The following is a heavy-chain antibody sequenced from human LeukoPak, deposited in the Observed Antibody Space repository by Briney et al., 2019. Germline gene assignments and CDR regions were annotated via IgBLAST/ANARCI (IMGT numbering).Heavy chain of an antibody. CDR1: GFTFSNYA. V-gene: IGHV3-23*01. Sequence: GGSLRLSCAASGFTFSNYAMNWVRQAPGKGLEWVSGISDSGGGTYYGDSVKGRVTISRDNSENTLYLQMTSLRVEDTVMYYCAKSAVTNAKSPFDYWGQGTLVTVSS. CDR2: ISDSGGGT. D-gene: IGHD4-17*01. CDR3: AKSAVTNAKSPFDY. J-gene: IGHJ4*02.